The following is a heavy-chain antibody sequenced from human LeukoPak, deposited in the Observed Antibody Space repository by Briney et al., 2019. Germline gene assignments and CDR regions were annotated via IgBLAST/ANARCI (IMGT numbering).Heavy chain of an antibody. D-gene: IGHD3-10*01. Sequence: PSETLSLTCTVSGGSISSYYWSWIRQPPGKGLEWIGYIHYSGSTNYNPSLKSRVTISVDTSKNQFSLKLSSVTAADTAVYYCVREERITMVRGAPRWFDPWGQGTLVTVSS. CDR2: IHYSGST. J-gene: IGHJ5*02. V-gene: IGHV4-59*01. CDR1: GGSISSYY. CDR3: VREERITMVRGAPRWFDP.